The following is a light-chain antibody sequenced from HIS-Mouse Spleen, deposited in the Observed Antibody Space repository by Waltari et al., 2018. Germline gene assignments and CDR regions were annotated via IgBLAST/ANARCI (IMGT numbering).Light chain of an antibody. CDR3: QQYNSYSWT. CDR1: QSISSW. CDR2: KAS. Sequence: DIQMTQSPSTLSASVGDRVTIPCRASQSISSWLAWYQQKPGKAPKLLIDKASSLESGVPSRFSGSGSGTEFTLTISSLQPDDFATYYCQQYNSYSWTFGQGTKVEIK. J-gene: IGKJ1*01. V-gene: IGKV1-5*03.